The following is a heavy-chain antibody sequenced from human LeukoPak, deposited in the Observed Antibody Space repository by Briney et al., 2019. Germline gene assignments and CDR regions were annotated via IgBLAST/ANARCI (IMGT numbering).Heavy chain of an antibody. CDR1: GFTFSSYW. J-gene: IGHJ4*02. Sequence: SGGSLRLSCAASGFTFSSYWMHWVRQAPGKGLVWVSRINSDGSSTSYADSVKGRFTISRDNAKNTLYLQMNSLRAEDTAVYYCASLMRGVTAFDYWGQGTLVTVSS. D-gene: IGHD2-21*02. CDR2: INSDGSST. V-gene: IGHV3-74*01. CDR3: ASLMRGVTAFDY.